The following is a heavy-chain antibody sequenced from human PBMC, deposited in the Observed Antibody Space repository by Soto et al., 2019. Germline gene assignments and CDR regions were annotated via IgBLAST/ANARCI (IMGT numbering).Heavy chain of an antibody. CDR2: IYDSETT. V-gene: IGHV4-30-4*01. J-gene: IGHJ6*02. D-gene: IGHD3-16*02. Sequence: SETLSLTCTVSGDSINSDDSYWSWLRQPPGRGLEWIGYIYDSETTYYNPSLKSRVTISVATSKNQFSLKLNSVTAADTAVYYCARDRQSDFVAMLYSKGMDDRGQGTTVTIP. CDR3: ARDRQSDFVAMLYSKGMDD. CDR1: GDSINSDDSY.